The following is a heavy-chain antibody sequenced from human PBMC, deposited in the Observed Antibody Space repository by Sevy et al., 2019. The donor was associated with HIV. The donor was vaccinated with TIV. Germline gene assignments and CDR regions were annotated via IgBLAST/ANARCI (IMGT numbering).Heavy chain of an antibody. CDR2: INPNDGVT. J-gene: IGHJ6*02. CDR1: GYTFTDYY. CDR3: ARLTTKPTSDLYGMDV. Sequence: ASVKVSYKASGYTFTDYYIHWVRQAPGQGLEWMAWINPNDGVTNYAQRFQGGVTVTTDTSVTTAYMELRGLRYDDTAIYYCARLTTKPTSDLYGMDVWGQGTTVTVSS. V-gene: IGHV1-2*02. D-gene: IGHD4-17*01.